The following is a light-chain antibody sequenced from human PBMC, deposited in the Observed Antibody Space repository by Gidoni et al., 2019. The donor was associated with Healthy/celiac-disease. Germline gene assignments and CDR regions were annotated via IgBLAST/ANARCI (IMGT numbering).Light chain of an antibody. CDR1: SGSIASKY. Sequence: NFMLTQPHSVSESPGKTVTISCTGSSGSIASKYVQWYQQRPGSAPTTVIYEDNQSPSGFPDRFSGSIDSSSNSASLTISGLKTEDEADYYCQSYDSSNVVFGGGTKLTVL. CDR3: QSYDSSNVV. J-gene: IGLJ2*01. CDR2: EDN. V-gene: IGLV6-57*02.